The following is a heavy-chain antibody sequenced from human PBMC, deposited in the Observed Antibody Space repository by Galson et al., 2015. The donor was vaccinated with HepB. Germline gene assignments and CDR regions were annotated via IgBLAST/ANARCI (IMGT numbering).Heavy chain of an antibody. V-gene: IGHV1-69*13. Sequence: SVKVSCKASGGTFSRYAISWVRQAPGQGLEWMGGIIPIFGTANYAQKFQGRVTITADESTSTAYMELSSLRSEDTAVYYCARDGDGDTAMGYDYWGQGTLVTVSS. CDR2: IIPIFGTA. J-gene: IGHJ4*02. CDR3: ARDGDGDTAMGYDY. D-gene: IGHD5-18*01. CDR1: GGTFSRYA.